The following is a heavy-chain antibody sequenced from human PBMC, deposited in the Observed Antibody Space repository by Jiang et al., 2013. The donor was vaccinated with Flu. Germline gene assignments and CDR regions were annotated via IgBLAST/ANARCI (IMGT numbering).Heavy chain of an antibody. Sequence: GLVKPSETLSLTCTVSGGSISSYYWSWIRQPPGKGLEWIGYIYYSGSTNYNPSLKSRVTISVDTSKNQFSLKLSSVTAADTAVYYCARVVWFGEYYFDYWGQGTLVTVSS. CDR2: IYYSGST. V-gene: IGHV4-59*01. J-gene: IGHJ4*02. CDR3: ARVVWFGEYYFDY. D-gene: IGHD3-10*01. CDR1: GGSISSYY.